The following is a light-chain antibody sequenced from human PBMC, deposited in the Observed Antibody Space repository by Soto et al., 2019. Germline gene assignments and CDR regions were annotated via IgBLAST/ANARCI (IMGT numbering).Light chain of an antibody. CDR2: EVS. CDR1: SSDVGAYNY. CDR3: SSYASSSTL. J-gene: IGLJ2*01. V-gene: IGLV2-14*01. Sequence: QSALTQPASVSGSPGQSITISCTGTSSDVGAYNYVSWYQQHPGKAPKLIIYEVSNRPSGVSSRFSGSKSGNTASLTISGLQAEDEADYYCSSYASSSTLFGGGTQLTVL.